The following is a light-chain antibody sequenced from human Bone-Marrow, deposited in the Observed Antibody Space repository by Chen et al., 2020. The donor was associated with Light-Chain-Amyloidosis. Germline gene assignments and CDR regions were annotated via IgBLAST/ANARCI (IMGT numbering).Light chain of an antibody. V-gene: IGKV3-20*01. CDR3: QQYGTSPLT. CDR1: QTISSNY. CDR2: GSS. J-gene: IGKJ4*01. Sequence: EIVLTQSPGTLSLSPGDGANLTCRAIQTISSNYLTWYQQKFGQAPRLLIYGSSSRATCIPDRFTGSGSGTDFTLTINRLEPEDFAMYYCQQYGTSPLTFGGGTKVEIK.